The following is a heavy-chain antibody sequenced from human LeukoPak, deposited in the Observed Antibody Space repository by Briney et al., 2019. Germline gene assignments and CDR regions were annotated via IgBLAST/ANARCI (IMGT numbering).Heavy chain of an antibody. CDR2: IYTSGST. J-gene: IGHJ6*03. V-gene: IGHV4-4*07. Sequence: SETLSLTCTVSGGSISSYYWSWIRQPPGKGLEWIGRIYTSGSTNYNPSLKSRVTMSVDTSKNQFSLKLSSVTAADTAVYYCAGELLVYYYYYMDVWGKGTTVTISS. D-gene: IGHD1-26*01. CDR3: AGELLVYYYYYMDV. CDR1: GGSISSYY.